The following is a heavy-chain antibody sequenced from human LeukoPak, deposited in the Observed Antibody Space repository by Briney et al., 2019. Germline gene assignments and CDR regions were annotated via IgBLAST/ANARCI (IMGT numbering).Heavy chain of an antibody. V-gene: IGHV3-23*01. Sequence: PGGSLRLSCAASGFTFDDYAMNWVRQAPGKGLEWVSSISESGDKADYADSVRGRFTISRDNSQNTLYLQMNSLRVEDTALYYCAKQWVDCWGQGTLVTVSS. CDR2: ISESGDKA. CDR1: GFTFDDYA. CDR3: AKQWVDC. D-gene: IGHD1-26*01. J-gene: IGHJ4*02.